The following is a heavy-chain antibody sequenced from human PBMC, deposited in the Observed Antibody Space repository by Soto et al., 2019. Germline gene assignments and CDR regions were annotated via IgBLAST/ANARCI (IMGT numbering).Heavy chain of an antibody. CDR2: IYHDGSNK. CDR3: ASRVGAVDY. Sequence: QVQLVESGGGGVQPGRSLRLSCATSGFTFSSFVMHWVRQAPGKGLEWVAVIYHDGSNKYYADSVKGRFTISRDNSKSTLYLQMNSLRAEDTADYYCASRVGAVDYWGQGTLVTVSS. J-gene: IGHJ4*02. CDR1: GFTFSSFV. V-gene: IGHV3-33*01. D-gene: IGHD3-16*01.